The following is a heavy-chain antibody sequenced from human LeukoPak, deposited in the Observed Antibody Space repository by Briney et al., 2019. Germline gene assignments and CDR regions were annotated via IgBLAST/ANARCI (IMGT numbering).Heavy chain of an antibody. CDR1: GFTFSNYA. CDR2: ISRTSAYI. V-gene: IGHV3-21*01. CDR3: ARDERRYCSDSSCYPGDY. J-gene: IGHJ4*02. Sequence: GGSLRLSCAASGFTFSNYAMKWVRQAQGKGLEWVSAISRTSAYIYYPDSVKGRFTISRDNAQNSLYLQMDSLRVEDTAVYYCARDERRYCSDSSCYPGDYWGQGALVTVSS. D-gene: IGHD2-2*01.